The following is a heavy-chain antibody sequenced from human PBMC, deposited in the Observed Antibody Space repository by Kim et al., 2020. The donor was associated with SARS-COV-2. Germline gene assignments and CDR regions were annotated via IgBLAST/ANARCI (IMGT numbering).Heavy chain of an antibody. J-gene: IGHJ4*02. CDR3: AGNMITFGGVIVE. Sequence: YADSVKGRFTNSRDNSKNTLYLQMNSLRTEDTAVYYCAGNMITFGGVIVEWGQGTLVTVSS. V-gene: IGHV3-30*01. D-gene: IGHD3-16*02.